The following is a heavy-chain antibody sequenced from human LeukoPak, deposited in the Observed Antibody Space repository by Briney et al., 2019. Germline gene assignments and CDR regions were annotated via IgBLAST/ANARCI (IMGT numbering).Heavy chain of an antibody. Sequence: GGSLRLSCAASGFTFSSYWMNWARQAPGKGLEWVASINHNGNVNYYVDSVKGRFTISRDNSKNTLYLQMNSLRAEDTAVYFCAKVGYSSWYYFDYWGQGTLVTVSS. J-gene: IGHJ4*02. CDR1: GFTFSSYW. D-gene: IGHD6-13*01. V-gene: IGHV3-7*03. CDR3: AKVGYSSWYYFDY. CDR2: INHNGNVN.